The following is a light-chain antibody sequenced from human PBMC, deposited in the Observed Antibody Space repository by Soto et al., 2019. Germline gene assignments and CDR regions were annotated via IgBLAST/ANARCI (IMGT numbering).Light chain of an antibody. Sequence: ELTQPPSVSVSPGQTARISCGGNKVGSKSVHWYQQKPGQAPVLVVHDDTDRPSGIPERFSGSKSVNTATLIISRVEVGDEADYYCQVWASSSNQYVFGTGTKVTVL. CDR3: QVWASSSNQYV. J-gene: IGLJ1*01. CDR2: DDT. CDR1: KVGSKS. V-gene: IGLV3-21*02.